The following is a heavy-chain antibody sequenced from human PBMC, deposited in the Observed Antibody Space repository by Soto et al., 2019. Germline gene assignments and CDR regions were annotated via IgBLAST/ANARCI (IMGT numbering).Heavy chain of an antibody. J-gene: IGHJ6*02. D-gene: IGHD6-13*01. CDR3: AKDPGRYSSYYYYGMDV. Sequence: EVQLLESGGGLVQPGGSLRLSCAASGFTFSSYAMSWVRQAPGKGLEWVSAISGSGGSTYYADSVKGRFTISRDNSKSTLYLQMNSLRAEDTAVYYCAKDPGRYSSYYYYGMDVWGLGTTVTVSS. CDR1: GFTFSSYA. V-gene: IGHV3-23*01. CDR2: ISGSGGST.